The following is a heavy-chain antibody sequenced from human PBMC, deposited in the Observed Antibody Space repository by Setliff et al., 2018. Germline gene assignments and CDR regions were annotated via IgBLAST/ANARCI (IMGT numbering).Heavy chain of an antibody. D-gene: IGHD3-3*01. J-gene: IGHJ4*02. CDR1: GYTFNDYW. Sequence: ASVKVSCKTSGYTFNDYWITWVRQVPGQGLEWMGWITSATGKTYSAEKFQDRVTLTTDTSTSPAYLELRSLGSDDTAVYYCSRLVRFCTKTACQRLSGGEFWGQGTLVTVSS. CDR2: ITSATGKT. CDR3: SRLVRFCTKTACQRLSGGEF. V-gene: IGHV1-18*01.